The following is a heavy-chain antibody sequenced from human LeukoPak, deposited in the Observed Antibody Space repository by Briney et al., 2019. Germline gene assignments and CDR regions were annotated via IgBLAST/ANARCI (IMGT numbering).Heavy chain of an antibody. J-gene: IGHJ3*02. V-gene: IGHV1-18*01. CDR2: ISAYNGNT. CDR1: GYTFTSYG. CDR3: ARWDLNLDAFDI. Sequence: ASVKVSCKASGYTFTSYGISWVRQAPGQGLEWMGWISAYNGNTNYAQKLQGRVTMTTDTSTNTAYMELRSLRSDDTVVYYCARWDLNLDAFDIRGQGTMVTVSS. D-gene: IGHD1-26*01.